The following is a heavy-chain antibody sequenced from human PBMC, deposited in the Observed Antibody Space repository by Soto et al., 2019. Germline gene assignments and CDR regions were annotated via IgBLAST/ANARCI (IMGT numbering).Heavy chain of an antibody. Sequence: EEQVVESGGSLVQPGGSLRLSCAASGFTFSSYWMHWVRQAPGKGLVWVSRINNDGSDTTYADSVKGRFTISRDNAKNTVYLQMNSLRAEDTAVYYCVRDKPHNWFDPWGQGTPVTVSS. J-gene: IGHJ5*02. CDR3: VRDKPHNWFDP. CDR2: INNDGSDT. CDR1: GFTFSSYW. V-gene: IGHV3-74*01.